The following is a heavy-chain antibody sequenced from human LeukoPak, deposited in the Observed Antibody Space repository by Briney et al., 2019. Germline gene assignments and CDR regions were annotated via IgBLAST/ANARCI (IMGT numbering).Heavy chain of an antibody. D-gene: IGHD3-22*01. J-gene: IGHJ4*02. V-gene: IGHV4-39*07. CDR3: ARVTNYDGSGYYSYFDY. Sequence: SETLSLTCTVSGGSISSSSYYWGWIRQPPGKGLEWIGSVYYSGSTYYNPSLKSRVTISVDTSKNQFSLKLTSVTAADTAVCYCARVTNYDGSGYYSYFDYWGQGTLVTVSS. CDR1: GGSISSSSYY. CDR2: VYYSGST.